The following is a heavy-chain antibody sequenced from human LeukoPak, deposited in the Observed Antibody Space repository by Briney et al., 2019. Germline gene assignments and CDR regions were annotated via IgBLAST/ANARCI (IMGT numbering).Heavy chain of an antibody. CDR3: ARALNGYFYAFDS. CDR2: FSYTGST. D-gene: IGHD2/OR15-2a*01. V-gene: IGHV4-30-4*08. Sequence: SWVRQPPGKGLEWIGYFSYTGSTYYNPSVKSRVSISVDTSKNQFSLKLTSVTAADTAVYYCARALNGYFYAFDSWGQGTLVTVSS. J-gene: IGHJ4*02.